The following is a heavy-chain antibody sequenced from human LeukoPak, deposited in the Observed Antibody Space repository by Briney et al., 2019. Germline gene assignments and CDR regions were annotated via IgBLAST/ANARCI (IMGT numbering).Heavy chain of an antibody. Sequence: SETLSLTCAVYGGSFSGYYWSWIRQPPGKGLERIGEINHSGSTNYNPSLKSRVTISVDTSKNQFSLKLSSVTAADTAVYYCARGFSKYCTNGVCYRYYYYYMDVWGKGTTVTVSS. V-gene: IGHV4-34*01. D-gene: IGHD2-8*01. CDR2: INHSGST. CDR3: ARGFSKYCTNGVCYRYYYYYMDV. J-gene: IGHJ6*03. CDR1: GGSFSGYY.